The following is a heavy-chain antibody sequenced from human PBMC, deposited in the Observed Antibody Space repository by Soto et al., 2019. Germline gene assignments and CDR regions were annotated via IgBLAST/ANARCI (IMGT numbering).Heavy chain of an antibody. D-gene: IGHD1-26*01. CDR1: GFTFRTCA. CDR3: ASSGAGSPAALVY. CDR2: ISGSGGST. Sequence: EVQLLESGGGLVQPGGSLTLSCGASGFTFRTCAMTWVRQAPGKGLEWVSGISGSGGSTYYADSVKGRFTISRDNSKNSVYRQMNSLRAGDTAVDYFASSGAGSPAALVYWGQGTLVTVSS. V-gene: IGHV3-23*01. J-gene: IGHJ4*02.